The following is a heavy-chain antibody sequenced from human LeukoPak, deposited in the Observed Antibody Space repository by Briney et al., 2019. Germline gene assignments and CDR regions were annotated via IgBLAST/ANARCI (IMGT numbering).Heavy chain of an antibody. J-gene: IGHJ4*02. Sequence: PSETLSLTCIVSGGSISSYYWSWIRQPPGKGLEWIGYIYYSGSTNYNPSLKSRVTISVDTSKNQFSLKLSSVTAADTAVYYCARYSSSADAFDYWGQGTLVTVSS. D-gene: IGHD6-6*01. CDR1: GGSISSYY. V-gene: IGHV4-59*01. CDR3: ARYSSSADAFDY. CDR2: IYYSGST.